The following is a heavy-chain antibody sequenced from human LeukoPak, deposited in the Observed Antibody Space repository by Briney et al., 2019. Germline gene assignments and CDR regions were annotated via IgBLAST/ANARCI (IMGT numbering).Heavy chain of an antibody. CDR3: ARDTGGIAAAGTYYYYYMDV. D-gene: IGHD6-13*01. CDR1: GFTFSNYS. V-gene: IGHV3-21*01. CDR2: ISRSSSYI. Sequence: KPGGSLRLSCAASGFTFSNYSMNWVRQAPGKGLEWVSSISRSSSYIYYADSVKGRFTISRDNAQNSLYLQMNSLRAEDTAVYYCARDTGGIAAAGTYYYYYMDVWGKGTTVTISS. J-gene: IGHJ6*03.